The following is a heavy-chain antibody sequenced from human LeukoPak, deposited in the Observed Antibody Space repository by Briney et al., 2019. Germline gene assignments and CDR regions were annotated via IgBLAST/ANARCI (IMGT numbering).Heavy chain of an antibody. CDR2: INSDGSST. Sequence: GGSLRLSCAASGFTFSGYWMHWVRQAPGKGLVWVSRINSDGSSTNYADSVRGRFTISRDNAKNTLYLQMNSLGAEDTAVYYCARVYDSGGYGLDVWGKGTTVTVSS. CDR1: GFTFSGYW. V-gene: IGHV3-74*01. D-gene: IGHD3-22*01. CDR3: ARVYDSGGYGLDV. J-gene: IGHJ6*04.